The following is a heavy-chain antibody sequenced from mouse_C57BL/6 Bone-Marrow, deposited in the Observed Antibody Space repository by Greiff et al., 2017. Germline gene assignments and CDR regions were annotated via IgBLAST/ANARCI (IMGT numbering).Heavy chain of an antibody. Sequence: VQLQQPGAELVRPGASVKLSCTASGFNIKDDYMHWVKQRPEQGLEWIGWLDPENGDTEYASKFQGKATITADTSSNTAYLQLSSLTSEDTAVYYCATSISTVVALYYFDYWGQGTTLTVSS. J-gene: IGHJ2*01. D-gene: IGHD1-1*01. CDR2: LDPENGDT. CDR3: ATSISTVVALYYFDY. CDR1: GFNIKDDY. V-gene: IGHV14-4*01.